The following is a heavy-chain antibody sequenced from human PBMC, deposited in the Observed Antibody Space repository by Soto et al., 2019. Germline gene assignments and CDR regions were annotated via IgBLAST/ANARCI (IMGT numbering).Heavy chain of an antibody. J-gene: IGHJ4*02. CDR3: ERVSSTYISGWPPRKPPDY. Sequence: GSLRLSGAAYGFRLSSKWIQCVRQVPGKGLVWVSSINSYGSRTIYADSVKGLFTISTDTAKNTLYLQMNSLRAEGTAVYYCERVSSTYISGWPPRKPPDYWGQGALVTVSS. D-gene: IGHD6-19*01. V-gene: IGHV3-74*01. CDR2: INSYGSRT. CDR1: GFRLSSKW.